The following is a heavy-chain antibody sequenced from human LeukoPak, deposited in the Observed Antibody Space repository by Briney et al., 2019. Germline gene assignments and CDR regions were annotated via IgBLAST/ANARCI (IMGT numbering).Heavy chain of an antibody. CDR1: GFTFSSYS. CDR2: ISSSSSYI. D-gene: IGHD1-1*01. Sequence: GGSLRLSCAASGFTFSSYSMNWVRQAPGKGLEWVSSISSSSSYIYYADSVKGRFTISRDNAKNSLYLQMNSLRAEDTAVYYCARDLAPLVQLERRWGAFDIWGQGTMVTVCS. V-gene: IGHV3-21*01. J-gene: IGHJ3*02. CDR3: ARDLAPLVQLERRWGAFDI.